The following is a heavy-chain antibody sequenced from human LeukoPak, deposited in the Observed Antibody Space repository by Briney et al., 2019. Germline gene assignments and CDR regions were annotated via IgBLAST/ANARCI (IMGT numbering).Heavy chain of an antibody. Sequence: ASVKVSCKASGYTFTGSYMHWVRQAPGQGLEWMGWINPNGGGTNYAQKFQGRVTMTRDTSISTAYMELSRLTSDDTAVYYCARDRSELRFFDWFLDFWGQGTLVTVSS. CDR2: INPNGGGT. V-gene: IGHV1-2*02. CDR3: ARDRSELRFFDWFLDF. J-gene: IGHJ4*02. D-gene: IGHD3-9*01. CDR1: GYTFTGSY.